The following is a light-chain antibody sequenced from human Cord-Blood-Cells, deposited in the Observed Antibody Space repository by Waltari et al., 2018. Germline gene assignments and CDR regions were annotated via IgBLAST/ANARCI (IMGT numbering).Light chain of an antibody. CDR3: SSYAGSNNYV. CDR2: EVS. J-gene: IGLJ1*01. V-gene: IGLV2-8*01. Sequence: QSALTQPPSASGSPGQSVTISCTGTSSDVGGYNYVSWYQQHPGNAPKLMIYEVSKWPSGVPDRFSGSKSGNTASLTVSGLQAEDEADYYCSSYAGSNNYVFGTGTKVTVL. CDR1: SSDVGGYNY.